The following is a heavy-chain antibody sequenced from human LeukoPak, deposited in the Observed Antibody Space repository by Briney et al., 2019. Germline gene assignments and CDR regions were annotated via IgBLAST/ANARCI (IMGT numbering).Heavy chain of an antibody. J-gene: IGHJ4*02. V-gene: IGHV3-23*01. CDR3: AKIAPWGAVTTTDGFDY. D-gene: IGHD4-17*01. Sequence: GGSLRLSCAASGFSFSNYAMSWVRQAPGKGLEWVSSISDSGAATYYADSVKGRFTISRDNSKNTLYLQLNSLGAEDAAVYYCAKIAPWGAVTTTDGFDYWGQGTLVTVSS. CDR1: GFSFSNYA. CDR2: ISDSGAAT.